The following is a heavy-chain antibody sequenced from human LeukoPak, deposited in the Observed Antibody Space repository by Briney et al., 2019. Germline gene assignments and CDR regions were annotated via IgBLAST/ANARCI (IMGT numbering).Heavy chain of an antibody. Sequence: PSETLSLTCTVSGGSIRSYYWSWIRQPPGKGLEWIAYIYYSGSTNYNPSLKSRVTISVDTSKNQFSLKLSSVTAADTAVYYCARVYYSNSYDYWYFDLWGRGTLVTVSS. CDR2: IYYSGST. CDR1: GGSIRSYY. CDR3: ARVYYSNSYDYWYFDL. V-gene: IGHV4-59*01. J-gene: IGHJ2*01. D-gene: IGHD6-13*01.